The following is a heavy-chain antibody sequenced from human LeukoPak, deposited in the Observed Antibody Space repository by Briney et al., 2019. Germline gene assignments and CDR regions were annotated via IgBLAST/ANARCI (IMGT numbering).Heavy chain of an antibody. Sequence: ASVKVSCKASGYTFTSYYMHWVRQAPGQGLEWMGIINPSGGSTTYAQKFQGRVTMTRDMSTSTVYMELRSLRSEDTAVYYCARAGPPTSNYDSWSGYFFWGQGTLVTVSS. D-gene: IGHD3-3*01. V-gene: IGHV1-46*01. CDR3: ARAGPPTSNYDSWSGYFF. CDR1: GYTFTSYY. CDR2: INPSGGST. J-gene: IGHJ4*02.